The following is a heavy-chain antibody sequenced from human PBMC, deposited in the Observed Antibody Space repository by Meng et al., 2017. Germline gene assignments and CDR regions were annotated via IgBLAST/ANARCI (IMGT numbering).Heavy chain of an antibody. CDR3: ARDGYNYSALDY. CDR1: GFIFSSYE. V-gene: IGHV3-48*03. Sequence: GESLKTSCAASGFIFSSYEMNWVRQAPGKGLEWVSYISSSGSTIYYADSVKGRFTISRDNAKNSLYLQMNSLRAEDTAVYYCARDGYNYSALDYWGQGTLVTVSS. J-gene: IGHJ4*02. D-gene: IGHD5-24*01. CDR2: ISSSGSTI.